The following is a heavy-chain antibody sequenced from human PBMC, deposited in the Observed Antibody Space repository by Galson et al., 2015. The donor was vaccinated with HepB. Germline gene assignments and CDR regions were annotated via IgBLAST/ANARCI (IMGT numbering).Heavy chain of an antibody. CDR2: IYYSGST. V-gene: IGHV4-39*07. J-gene: IGHJ3*02. CDR3: ARDSVAMIGVSEAFDI. CDR1: GGSISSSSYY. D-gene: IGHD3-22*01. Sequence: ETLSLTCTVSGGSISSSSYYWGWIRQPPGKGLEWIGSIYYSGSTYYNPSLKSRVTISVDTSKNQFSLKLSSVTAADTAVYYCARDSVAMIGVSEAFDIWGQGTMVTVSS.